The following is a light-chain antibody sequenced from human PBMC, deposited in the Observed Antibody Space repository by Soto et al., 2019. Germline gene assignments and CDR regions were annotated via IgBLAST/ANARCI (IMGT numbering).Light chain of an antibody. CDR3: QQTRSYPST. Sequence: DIQMTQSPSSLSASVGDRFTITCQASQDISNYLNWYQQKPGKAPNLLIYEASILQRGVPSRFSGSISGTDFTLTTSSLQAEDFATYYCQQTRSYPSTFGGGTKVDIK. J-gene: IGKJ4*01. CDR2: EAS. CDR1: QDISNY. V-gene: IGKV1-39*01.